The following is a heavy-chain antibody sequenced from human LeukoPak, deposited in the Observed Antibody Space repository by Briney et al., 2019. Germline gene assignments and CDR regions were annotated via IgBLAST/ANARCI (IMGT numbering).Heavy chain of an antibody. CDR3: ARWTTVVPYYFDY. Sequence: GESLKISRKGFGYSFTSYWIGLVRQIPGKGLELIVIIHPGYSYPRYSPSFQGQVTISADKSISTAYLQWSSLKASDTAMYYCARWTTVVPYYFDYWGEGALVTVSS. CDR1: GYSFTSYW. CDR2: IHPGYSYP. D-gene: IGHD4-23*01. V-gene: IGHV5-51*01. J-gene: IGHJ4*02.